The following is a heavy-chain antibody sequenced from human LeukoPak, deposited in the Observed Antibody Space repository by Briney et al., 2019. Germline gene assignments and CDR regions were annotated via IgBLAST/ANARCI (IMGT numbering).Heavy chain of an antibody. D-gene: IGHD3-22*01. V-gene: IGHV3-23*01. CDR1: GFTFSSYW. CDR2: ISGSGNRV. Sequence: GGSLRLSCAASGFTFSSYWMSWVRQAPGKGLEWVSAISGSGNRVYYADSVKGRFTISRDNSKNMLYLQMNSLRAEDKALYYCAKDADISVELVVITSFDSWGQGTLVTVSS. J-gene: IGHJ4*02. CDR3: AKDADISVELVVITSFDS.